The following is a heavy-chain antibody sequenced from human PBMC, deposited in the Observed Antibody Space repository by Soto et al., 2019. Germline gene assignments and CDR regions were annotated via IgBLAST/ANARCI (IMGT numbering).Heavy chain of an antibody. CDR2: ISGSGGST. CDR1: GFTFSSYA. D-gene: IGHD4-17*01. V-gene: IGHV3-23*01. CDR3: ATPLGRVDYGDYGGY. Sequence: PGGSLRLSCAASGFTFSSYAMSWVRQAPGKGLEWVSAISGSGGSTYYADSVKGRFTISRDNSKNTLYLQMNSLRAEDTDVYYRATPLGRVDYGDYGGYWGQGTLVTVSS. J-gene: IGHJ4*02.